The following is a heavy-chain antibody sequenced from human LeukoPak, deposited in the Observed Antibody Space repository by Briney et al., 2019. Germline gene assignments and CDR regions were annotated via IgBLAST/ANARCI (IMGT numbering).Heavy chain of an antibody. CDR2: ISYDGSVK. D-gene: IGHD2-15*01. J-gene: IGHJ4*02. CDR1: RFSFSDYD. CDR3: AKDRPVVVAAKRGDLLDY. Sequence: PGGSLRLSCRASRFSFSDYDMHWVRQAPGKGLEWVAVISYDGSVKHYADSVKGRFTISRDNSKNTLYLQMNSLRAEDTAVYYCAKDRPVVVAAKRGDLLDYWGQGTLVTVSS. V-gene: IGHV3-30*18.